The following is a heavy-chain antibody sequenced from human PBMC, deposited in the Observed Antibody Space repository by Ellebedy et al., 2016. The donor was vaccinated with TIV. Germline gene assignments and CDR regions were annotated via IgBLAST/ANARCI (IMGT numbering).Heavy chain of an antibody. CDR2: ISTNGGNT. D-gene: IGHD1-26*01. J-gene: IGHJ4*02. CDR1: GFSFSNYA. CDR3: ARVWSGTYDY. Sequence: PGESLKISCAASGFSFSNYAMHWVRQAPGKGLEYVSSISTNGGNTYYADSVKGRSTISRDNSKHTLYLQMDSLRTEDMAVYYCARVWSGTYDYWGQGILVTVSS. V-gene: IGHV3-64*02.